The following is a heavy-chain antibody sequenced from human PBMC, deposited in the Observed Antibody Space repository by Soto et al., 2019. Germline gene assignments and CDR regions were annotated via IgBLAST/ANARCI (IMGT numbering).Heavy chain of an antibody. CDR2: ISYDGSNK. J-gene: IGHJ6*02. Sequence: GGSLRLSCAASGFTFSSYGMHWVRQAPGKGLEWVAVISYDGSNKYYADSVKGRFTISRDNSKNTLYLQMNSLRAEDTAVYYCAKDLFYTPGIAAAGSSYYYYYGMDVWGQGTTVTVSS. CDR3: AKDLFYTPGIAAAGSSYYYYYGMDV. V-gene: IGHV3-30*18. D-gene: IGHD6-13*01. CDR1: GFTFSSYG.